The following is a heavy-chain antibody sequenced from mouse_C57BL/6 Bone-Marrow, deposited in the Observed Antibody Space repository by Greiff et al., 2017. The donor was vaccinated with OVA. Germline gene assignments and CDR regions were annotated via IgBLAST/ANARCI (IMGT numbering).Heavy chain of an antibody. J-gene: IGHJ4*01. D-gene: IGHD1-1*01. Sequence: QVQLKESGAELVRPGASVKLSCKASGYTFTDYYINWVKQRPGQGLEWIARIYPGSGNTYYNEKFKGKATLTAEKSSSTAYMQLSSLTSEDSAVYFCARGGLLLRHYYAMDYWGQGTSVTVSS. CDR2: IYPGSGNT. CDR1: GYTFTDYY. CDR3: ARGGLLLRHYYAMDY. V-gene: IGHV1-76*01.